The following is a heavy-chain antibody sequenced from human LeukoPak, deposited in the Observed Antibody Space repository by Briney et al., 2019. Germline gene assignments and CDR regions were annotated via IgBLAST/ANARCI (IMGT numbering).Heavy chain of an antibody. D-gene: IGHD5-18*01. J-gene: IGHJ4*02. V-gene: IGHV3-23*01. CDR2: ISGGGVNT. Sequence: GGSLRLSCAASGFTFSTYAMSWVRQAPGKGLEWVSIISGGGVNTYYVDPVKGRFTISRDNSRNTLCLQMNGLRAEDTAVYYCARDEGVYNYGTSFDYWGQGTLVTVSS. CDR1: GFTFSTYA. CDR3: ARDEGVYNYGTSFDY.